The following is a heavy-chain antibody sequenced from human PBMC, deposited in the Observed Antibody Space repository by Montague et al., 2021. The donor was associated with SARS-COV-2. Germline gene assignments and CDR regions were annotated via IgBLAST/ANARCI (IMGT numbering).Heavy chain of an antibody. CDR2: TYYRSRWSN. D-gene: IGHD1-26*01. V-gene: IGHV6-1*01. CDR3: ARERWAVGVSFDY. CDR1: GGSASSNSAT. J-gene: IGHJ4*02. Sequence: CAISGGSASSNSATWHWIRQSPSRGLEWLGRTYYRSRWSNDYAVSVRSRIIINPDTSTNQFSLQLSSVTPEDTAVYFCARERWAVGVSFDYWGQGTLVTVSS.